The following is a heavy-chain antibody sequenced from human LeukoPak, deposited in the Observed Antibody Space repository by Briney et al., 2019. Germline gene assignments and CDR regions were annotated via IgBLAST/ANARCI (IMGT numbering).Heavy chain of an antibody. D-gene: IGHD4-11*01. J-gene: IGHJ1*01. CDR3: ATHGVTTVTDSLYFQH. Sequence: PSETLSLTCTVSGGSISSYYWSWIRQPPGKGLEWIGYIYYSGSTDYNPSLKSRVTISVDTSKNQFSLKLSSVTAADTAVYYCATHGVTTVTDSLYFQHWGQGTLVTVSS. CDR2: IYYSGST. CDR1: GGSISSYY. V-gene: IGHV4-59*08.